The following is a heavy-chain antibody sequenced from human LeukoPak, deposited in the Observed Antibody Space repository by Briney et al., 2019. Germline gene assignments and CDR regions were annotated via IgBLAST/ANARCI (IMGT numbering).Heavy chain of an antibody. CDR3: TSLSYYYDSSGYPYPAL. CDR1: GFTFSGSA. Sequence: PGGSLRLSCAASGFTFSGSAMHWVRQASGKGLEWVGRIRSKANSYATAYAASVKGRFTISRDDSKNTAYLQMNSLKTEDTAVYYCTSLSYYYDSSGYPYPALWGQGTLVTVSS. CDR2: IRSKANSYAT. D-gene: IGHD3-22*01. J-gene: IGHJ4*02. V-gene: IGHV3-73*01.